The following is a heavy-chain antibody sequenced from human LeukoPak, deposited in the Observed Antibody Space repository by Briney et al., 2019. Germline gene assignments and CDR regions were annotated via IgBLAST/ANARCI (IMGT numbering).Heavy chain of an antibody. CDR3: ARGDSSGWGLDY. V-gene: IGHV3-23*01. D-gene: IGHD6-19*01. Sequence: GGSLRLSCAASGFTFTNYDMSWVRQAPGKGLEWVSAISGSGGSTYYADSVKGRFTISRDNSKNTLYLQMNSLRAEDTAVYYCARGDSSGWGLDYWGLGTLVTVSS. J-gene: IGHJ4*02. CDR1: GFTFTNYD. CDR2: ISGSGGST.